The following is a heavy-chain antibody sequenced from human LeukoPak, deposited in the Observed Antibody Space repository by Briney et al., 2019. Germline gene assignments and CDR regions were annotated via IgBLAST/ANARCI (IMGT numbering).Heavy chain of an antibody. D-gene: IGHD3-22*01. V-gene: IGHV1-2*06. CDR2: INPNSGGT. CDR1: GGTFSSYA. CDR3: ARVSFYYDSSGYIDY. J-gene: IGHJ4*02. Sequence: ASVKVSCKVSGGTFSSYAISWVRQAPGQGLEWMGRINPNSGGTNYAQKFQGRVTMTRDTSISTAYMELSRLRSDDTAVYYCARVSFYYDSSGYIDYWGQGTLVTVSS.